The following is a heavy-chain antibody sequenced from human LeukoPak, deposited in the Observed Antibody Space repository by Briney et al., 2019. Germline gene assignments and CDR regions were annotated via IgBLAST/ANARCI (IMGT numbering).Heavy chain of an antibody. CDR1: GYTFTDSY. Sequence: ASVRVSCKASGYTFTDSYMHWVRQAPGQGLEWMGWINPKTGGTNYAQRFQGRVTMTSDTSIRTAYMELNSLRSDDTAVYYCARDGRLTIFVRGIITEGSPPKNWGQGTLVTVSS. CDR3: ARDGRLTIFVRGIITEGSPPKN. V-gene: IGHV1-2*02. J-gene: IGHJ4*02. D-gene: IGHD3-10*01. CDR2: INPKTGGT.